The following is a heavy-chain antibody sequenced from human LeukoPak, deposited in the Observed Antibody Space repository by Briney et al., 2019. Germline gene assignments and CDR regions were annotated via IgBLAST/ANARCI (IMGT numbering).Heavy chain of an antibody. CDR1: GDSISSGNW. D-gene: IGHD2-2*01. CDR2: VSPSGST. J-gene: IGHJ4*02. Sequence: SGTLSLTCSVSGDSISSGNWWNWVRQPPGKGLEWIGEVSPSGSTSYNPSLKSRVTISVDKSKNQFYLNLTSLTAADTAVYYCARDSANGSSWYFDYWGQGTLVTVSS. CDR3: ARDSANGSSWYFDY. V-gene: IGHV4-4*02.